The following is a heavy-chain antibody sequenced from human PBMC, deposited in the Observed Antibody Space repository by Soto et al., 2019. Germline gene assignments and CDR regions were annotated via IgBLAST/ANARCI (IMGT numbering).Heavy chain of an antibody. CDR2: IYPGDSDT. V-gene: IGHV5-51*01. CDR3: ARVYNWNDVGTWFDP. J-gene: IGHJ5*02. CDR1: GYSFTSYW. D-gene: IGHD1-20*01. Sequence: PGESLKISCKGSGYSFTSYWIGWVRQMPVKGLEWMGIIYPGDSDTRYSPSFQGQVTISADKSISTAYLQWSSLKASDTAMYYCARVYNWNDVGTWFDPWGQGTLVTVSS.